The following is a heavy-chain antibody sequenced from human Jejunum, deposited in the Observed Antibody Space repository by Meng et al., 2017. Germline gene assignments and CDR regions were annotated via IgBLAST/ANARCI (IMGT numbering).Heavy chain of an antibody. V-gene: IGHV1-8*01. CDR1: GYTFTTYD. J-gene: IGHJ4*02. CDR3: ARGVGDLGDY. D-gene: IGHD3-16*01. Sequence: QGQVVQSGAEVKMPGAAMKVSCKASGYTFTTYDINWVRQATGQGLEWMGWVSPSSGNTRYAQKFQGRVTMTRDTSISTVYMELTSLKSDDTAVYYCARGVGDLGDYWGQGTLVTVSS. CDR2: VSPSSGNT.